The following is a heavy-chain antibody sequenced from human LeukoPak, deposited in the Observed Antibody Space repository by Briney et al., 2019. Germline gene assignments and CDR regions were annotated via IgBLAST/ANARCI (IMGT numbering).Heavy chain of an antibody. J-gene: IGHJ4*02. V-gene: IGHV3-74*01. CDR2: INSDGRIT. CDR3: ATGRDCSGGSCYSVY. D-gene: IGHD2-15*01. CDR1: GFTFSDYW. Sequence: GGSLRLSCAASGFTFSDYWMHWVRQAPGKGLVGVSRINSDGRITNYADSVKGRFTISRDNAKNSLYLQMNSLRAEDTAVYYCATGRDCSGGSCYSVYWGQGTLVTVSS.